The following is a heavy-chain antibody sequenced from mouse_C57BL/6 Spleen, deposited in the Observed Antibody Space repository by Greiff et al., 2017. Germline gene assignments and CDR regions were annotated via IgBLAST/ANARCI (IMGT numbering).Heavy chain of an antibody. Sequence: QVQLQQPGAELVMPGASVKLSCKASGYTFTRYWMHWVKQRPGQGLEWIGEIDPSDSYTNYNQKFKGKSTLTVDKSSSTAYMQLSSLTSEDSAVYYCARRREDAMDYWGQGTSVTVSS. CDR2: IDPSDSYT. J-gene: IGHJ4*01. CDR1: GYTFTRYW. CDR3: ARRREDAMDY. V-gene: IGHV1-69*01.